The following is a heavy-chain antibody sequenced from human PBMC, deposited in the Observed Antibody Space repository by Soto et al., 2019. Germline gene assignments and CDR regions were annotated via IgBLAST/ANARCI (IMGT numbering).Heavy chain of an antibody. J-gene: IGHJ4*02. CDR2: ISYDGSNK. CDR3: AKLRVGY. V-gene: IGHV3-30*18. CDR1: GFTFSSYG. D-gene: IGHD2-2*01. Sequence: QVQLVESGGGGVQPGRSLRLSCAASGFTFSSYGMHGVRQAPGKGLEWVAVISYDGSNKYYADSVKGRFTISRDNAKNTLYLQMNSLRAEDTAVYYCAKLRVGYWGQGPLVTVSS.